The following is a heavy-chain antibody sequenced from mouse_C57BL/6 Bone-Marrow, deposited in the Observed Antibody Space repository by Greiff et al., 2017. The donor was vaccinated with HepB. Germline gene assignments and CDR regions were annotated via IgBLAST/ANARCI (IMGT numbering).Heavy chain of an antibody. D-gene: IGHD1-1*01. Sequence: VQLQQSGSELRSPGSSVKLSCKDFDSEVFPIAYMSWVRQKPGHGFEWIGGILPSIGRTIYGEKFEDKATLDADTLSNTAYLELNSLTSEDSAIYYCARSYYGSSYEGYYAMDYWGQGTSVTVSS. CDR2: ILPSIGRT. J-gene: IGHJ4*01. CDR3: ARSYYGSSYEGYYAMDY. V-gene: IGHV15-2*01. CDR1: DSEVFPIAY.